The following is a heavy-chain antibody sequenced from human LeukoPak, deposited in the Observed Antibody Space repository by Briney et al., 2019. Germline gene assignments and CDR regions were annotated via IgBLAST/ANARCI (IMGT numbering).Heavy chain of an antibody. V-gene: IGHV3-9*01. CDR1: GFTFDDYA. J-gene: IGHJ4*02. CDR3: AKVSSDYSNYEPFDY. D-gene: IGHD4-11*01. CDR2: ISWNSGSM. Sequence: GGSLRLSCAASGFTFDDYAMHWVRQAPGKGLEWVSGISWNSGSMDYADSVKGRFTISRDNAKNSLYLQMNSLRAEDTAVYYCAKVSSDYSNYEPFDYWGQGTLVTVSS.